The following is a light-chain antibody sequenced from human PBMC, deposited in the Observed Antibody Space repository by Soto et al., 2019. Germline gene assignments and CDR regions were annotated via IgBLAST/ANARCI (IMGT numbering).Light chain of an antibody. CDR3: QQYGSSPPLT. J-gene: IGKJ3*01. CDR2: GAS. CDR1: QSVSSNC. Sequence: EIVLTQSPGTLSLSPVERAALSCRASQSVSSNCLAWYQQKPGQAPRLLIYGASSRATGIPDRFSGSGSGTDFTLTISRLEPEHFAVYYCQQYGSSPPLTFGPGTKVDIK. V-gene: IGKV3-20*01.